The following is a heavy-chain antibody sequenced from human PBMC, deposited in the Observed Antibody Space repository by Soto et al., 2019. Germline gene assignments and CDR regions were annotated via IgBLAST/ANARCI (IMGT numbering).Heavy chain of an antibody. CDR3: ASSSSPNSYHYYGMDV. Sequence: GGSLRLSCAASGFTFSSYPMHWVRQAPGKGLEWVAAISDDGGNKYYPDSVKGRFTISRDNAKKMLYLQMNSLRGEDTAVYHCASSSSPNSYHYYGMDVWGQGTTVTVSS. V-gene: IGHV3-30-3*01. CDR1: GFTFSSYP. J-gene: IGHJ6*02. D-gene: IGHD6-6*01. CDR2: ISDDGGNK.